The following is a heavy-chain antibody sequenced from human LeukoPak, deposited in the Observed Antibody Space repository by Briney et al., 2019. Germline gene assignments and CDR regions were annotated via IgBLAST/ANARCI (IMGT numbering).Heavy chain of an antibody. CDR3: ARASWYDYVWGSYRFDDAFDI. J-gene: IGHJ3*02. Sequence: SETLSLTCTVSGGSISSYYWSWIRQPAGKGLEWIGRIYTSGSTNYNPSFKSRVTMSVDTSKNQFSLKLSSVTAADTAVYYCARASWYDYVWGSYRFDDAFDIWGQGTMVTVSS. V-gene: IGHV4-4*07. CDR2: IYTSGST. D-gene: IGHD3-16*02. CDR1: GGSISSYY.